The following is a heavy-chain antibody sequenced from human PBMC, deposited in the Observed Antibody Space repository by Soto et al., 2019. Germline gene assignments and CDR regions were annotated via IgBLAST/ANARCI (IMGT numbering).Heavy chain of an antibody. CDR1: GYTFTSYY. J-gene: IGHJ5*02. CDR2: MNPNSGVT. Sequence: QVQLVQSGTEVKKPGASVRVSCKTSGYTFTSYYIHWVRQAPGQGLQWMGWMNPNSGVTSYAQKFQDRVTMPRDTALDTAYMGLDRLISGDTAVYYGARVGVLARELVAWGQGTLVTVSS. D-gene: IGHD3-3*01. V-gene: IGHV1-2*02. CDR3: ARVGVLARELVA.